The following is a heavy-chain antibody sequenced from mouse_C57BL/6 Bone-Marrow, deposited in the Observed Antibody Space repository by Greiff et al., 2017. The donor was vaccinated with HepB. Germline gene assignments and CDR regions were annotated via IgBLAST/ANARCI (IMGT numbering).Heavy chain of an antibody. J-gene: IGHJ2*01. V-gene: IGHV1-69*01. D-gene: IGHD2-2*01. Sequence: VQLQQPGAELVMPGASVKLSCKASGYTFTSYWMHWVKQRPGQGLEWIGEIDPSDSYTNYNQKFKGKSTLTVDKSSSTAYMQLSSLTSEDSAVYYCARDGYGGRYSDYWGQGTTLTVSS. CDR3: ARDGYGGRYSDY. CDR1: GYTFTSYW. CDR2: IDPSDSYT.